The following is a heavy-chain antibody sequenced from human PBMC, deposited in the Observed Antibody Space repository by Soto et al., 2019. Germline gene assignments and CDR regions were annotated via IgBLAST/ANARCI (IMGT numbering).Heavy chain of an antibody. J-gene: IGHJ6*02. CDR2: IYWDDNK. V-gene: IGHV2-5*02. CDR3: AHRTGFEWEV. CDR1: GFSLITSGEG. D-gene: IGHD3-3*01. Sequence: QITLKESGPTLVKPTQTLTLTCTFSGFSLITSGEGVGWIRQPPGKALEWLALIYWDDNKYYSPSLKGRLTITKNTSKNRVVLIMTNMHPVDTATYYCAHRTGFEWEVWGQGTTVIVSS.